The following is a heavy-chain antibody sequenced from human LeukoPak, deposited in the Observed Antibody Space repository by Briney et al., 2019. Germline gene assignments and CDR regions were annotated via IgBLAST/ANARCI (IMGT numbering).Heavy chain of an antibody. CDR2: ISSSSSTI. Sequence: PGGSLRLSCAASGFTFSSYSMNWVRQAPGKGLEWVSYISSSSSTIYYADSVKGRFTISRDNAKNSLYLQMNSLRAEDTAVYYCAKDQSPYSMSWAADYWGQGTLVTVSS. CDR1: GFTFSSYS. V-gene: IGHV3-48*01. CDR3: AKDQSPYSMSWAADY. D-gene: IGHD6-13*01. J-gene: IGHJ4*02.